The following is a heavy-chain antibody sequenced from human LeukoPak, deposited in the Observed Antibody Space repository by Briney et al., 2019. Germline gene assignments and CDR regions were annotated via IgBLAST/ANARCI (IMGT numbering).Heavy chain of an antibody. Sequence: ASVKVSCKASGYTFISYDINWVRQAAGQGLEWMGWMNPNSGNTGYAQKFQGRVTSTRDTSISTAYMEVSRLRPDDTAVYYCARGPLGSSSSGYYYYMDVWGKGTTVTVSS. J-gene: IGHJ6*03. V-gene: IGHV1-8*03. CDR1: GYTFISYD. CDR3: ARGPLGSSSSGYYYYMDV. D-gene: IGHD6-6*01. CDR2: MNPNSGNT.